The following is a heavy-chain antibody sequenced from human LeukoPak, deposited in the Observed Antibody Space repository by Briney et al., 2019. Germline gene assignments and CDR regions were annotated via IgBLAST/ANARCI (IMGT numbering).Heavy chain of an antibody. CDR3: VRGRDMVQGVIMAY. CDR1: GLTVNSNY. D-gene: IGHD3-10*01. Sequence: GGSLRLSCAVSGLTVNSNYMSWVRQAQGRGLEWVSVIYSGGNTYYADSVKGRFTISRDNSKNMLYLQMNSLRAEDTAVYYCVRGRDMVQGVIMAYWGQGTLVTVSS. V-gene: IGHV3-53*01. J-gene: IGHJ4*02. CDR2: IYSGGNT.